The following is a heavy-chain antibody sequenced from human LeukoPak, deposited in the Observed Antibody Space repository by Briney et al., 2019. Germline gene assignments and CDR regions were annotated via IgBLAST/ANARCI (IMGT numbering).Heavy chain of an antibody. D-gene: IGHD4-17*01. CDR1: GYTFTNYY. Sequence: ASLKGSRTASGYTFTNYYIDWVGPAPGQGLGWVGIINPSGGSTSYAQKFQGRVTMTRDTSTSTVYMELSSLRSEDTAVYYCAILGDPRGYYFDYWGQGTLVTVSS. J-gene: IGHJ4*02. CDR2: INPSGGST. CDR3: AILGDPRGYYFDY. V-gene: IGHV1-46*01.